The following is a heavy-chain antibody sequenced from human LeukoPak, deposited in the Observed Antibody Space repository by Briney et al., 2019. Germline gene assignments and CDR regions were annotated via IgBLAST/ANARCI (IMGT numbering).Heavy chain of an antibody. CDR2: ISGSGGST. J-gene: IGHJ5*02. V-gene: IGHV3-23*01. D-gene: IGHD3-9*01. CDR3: AKDRYDILTGYPIVNWFDP. Sequence: GSLRLSCAASGFTFSGFAMSWVRQAPGKGLEWVSAISGSGGSTYYADSVKGRFTISRDNSKNTLYLQMNSLRAEDTAVYYCAKDRYDILTGYPIVNWFDPWGQGTLVTVSS. CDR1: GFTFSGFA.